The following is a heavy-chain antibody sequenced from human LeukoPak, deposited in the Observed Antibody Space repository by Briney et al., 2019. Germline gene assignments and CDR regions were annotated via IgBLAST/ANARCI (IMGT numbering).Heavy chain of an antibody. CDR2: LVYDARS. Sequence: GGSLRLSCAASGFTFSSYTINWVRQAPGKGLEWVARLVYDARSDYANSVKGRFSISRDDSKNTLFLDMSNLRVEDTALYYCARDLSAAFDFWGQGVLVTVSS. CDR3: ARDLSAAFDF. CDR1: GFTFSSYT. D-gene: IGHD6-19*01. V-gene: IGHV3-33*08. J-gene: IGHJ4*02.